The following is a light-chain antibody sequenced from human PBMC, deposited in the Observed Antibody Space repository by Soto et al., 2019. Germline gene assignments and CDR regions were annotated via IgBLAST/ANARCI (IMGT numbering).Light chain of an antibody. Sequence: QPVLTQSPSASASQGASVRLTCTLSSGHSSYAIAWHQQQPEKGPRYLMKLKSDGSHSKGDGIPDRFSGSSSGAERYLIISGLQSEDEADYYCQTWVSGIHVFGGGTQLTVL. CDR2: LKSDGSH. J-gene: IGLJ2*01. V-gene: IGLV4-69*02. CDR1: SGHSSYA. CDR3: QTWVSGIHV.